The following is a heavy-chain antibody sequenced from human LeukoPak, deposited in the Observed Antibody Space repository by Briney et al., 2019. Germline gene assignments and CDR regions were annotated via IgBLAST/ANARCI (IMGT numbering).Heavy chain of an antibody. D-gene: IGHD3-22*01. V-gene: IGHV3-33*01. CDR3: ARGVDYYDSSGTIDY. J-gene: IGHJ4*02. CDR2: VWYDGGET. CDR1: RFTFSTYA. Sequence: GGSLRLSCAASRFTFSTYAVHWVRQAPGKGLEWVAVVWYDGGETYSADSVKGRITISRDDSKNTLSLHMNSLRAEDTAVYYCARGVDYYDSSGTIDYWGQGTLVTVSS.